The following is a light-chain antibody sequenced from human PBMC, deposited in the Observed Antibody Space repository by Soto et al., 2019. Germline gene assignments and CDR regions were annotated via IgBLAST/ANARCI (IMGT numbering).Light chain of an antibody. Sequence: QSVLTQPASVSGSPGQSITISCTGSSSDVGSYNYVSWYQQHPGKAPKLIIYEVTYRPSGVSNRFSGSKSGNTASLTISGLQAEDEADYYCSSYTSSSTVVFGGGTKLTVL. CDR3: SSYTSSSTVV. J-gene: IGLJ2*01. V-gene: IGLV2-14*01. CDR2: EVT. CDR1: SSDVGSYNY.